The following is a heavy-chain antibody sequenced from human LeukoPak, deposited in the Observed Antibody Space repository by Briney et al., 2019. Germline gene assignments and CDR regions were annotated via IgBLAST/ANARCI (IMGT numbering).Heavy chain of an antibody. CDR1: GGSFSGYY. J-gene: IGHJ4*02. V-gene: IGHV4-34*01. CDR2: INHSGST. D-gene: IGHD3-22*01. Sequence: SETLSLTCAVYGGSFSGYYWSWIRQPPGKGLEWIGEINHSGSTNYNSSLKSRVTISVDTSKNQFSLKLSSVTAADTAVYYCAIPRGSGYYSRYYFDYWGQGTLVTVSS. CDR3: AIPRGSGYYSRYYFDY.